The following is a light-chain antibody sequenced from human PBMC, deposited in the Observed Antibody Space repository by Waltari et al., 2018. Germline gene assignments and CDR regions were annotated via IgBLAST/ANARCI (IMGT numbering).Light chain of an antibody. CDR3: QQYNEWPYT. CDR2: VAS. J-gene: IGKJ2*01. Sequence: ETIMTQSPAILSVSPGETATLSCRASKSIGNNLAWYQQTPGQAPRRLIYVASSRGTGIPARFFGAGSGTDFTLTISSLQSEEFAVYYCQQYNEWPYTFGQGTKVDLK. V-gene: IGKV3-15*01. CDR1: KSIGNN.